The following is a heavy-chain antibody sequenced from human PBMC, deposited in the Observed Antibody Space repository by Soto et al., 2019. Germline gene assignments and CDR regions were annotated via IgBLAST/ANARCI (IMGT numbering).Heavy chain of an antibody. Sequence: GGSLRLSCAASGFTFSSYWMHWVRQAPGKGLVWVSRINSDGSSTNYADSVKGRFTISRDNAKNTLYLQMNSLRVEDTAVYYCARGLPVERNGMDVWGQGTTVTVSS. V-gene: IGHV3-74*01. J-gene: IGHJ6*02. D-gene: IGHD2-2*01. CDR3: ARGLPVERNGMDV. CDR1: GFTFSSYW. CDR2: INSDGSST.